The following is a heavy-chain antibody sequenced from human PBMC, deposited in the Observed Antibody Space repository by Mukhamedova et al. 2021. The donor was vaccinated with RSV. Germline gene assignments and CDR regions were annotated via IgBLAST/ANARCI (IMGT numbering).Heavy chain of an antibody. D-gene: IGHD2-15*01. CDR3: ARVGGDYCSGGSCSWAY. V-gene: IGHV1-2*02. Sequence: APGSGLLWMGWINPNSGGTNYAQKFQGRVTMTRDTSISTAYMELSRLRSDDTAVYYCARVGGDYCSGGSCSWAYWGQ. J-gene: IGHJ4*02. CDR2: INPNSGGT.